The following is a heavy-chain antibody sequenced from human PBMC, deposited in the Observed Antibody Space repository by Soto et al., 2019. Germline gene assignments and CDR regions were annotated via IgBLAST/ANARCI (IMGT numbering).Heavy chain of an antibody. CDR3: ANYNYYYGLDV. J-gene: IGHJ6*02. CDR2: ISGYNGNT. V-gene: IGHV1-18*01. CDR1: GYSFHTYA. Sequence: ASVKVSCKASGYSFHTYAISWVRQAPGQGLEWVGWISGYNGNTNYAQKFQGRVTMTRNTSISTAYMELSSLRSEDTAVYYCANYNYYYGLDVWGQGTTVTVSS.